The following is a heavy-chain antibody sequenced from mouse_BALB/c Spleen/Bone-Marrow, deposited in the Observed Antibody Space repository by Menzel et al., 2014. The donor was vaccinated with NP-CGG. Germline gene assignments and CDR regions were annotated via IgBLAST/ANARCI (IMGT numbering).Heavy chain of an antibody. CDR2: ILPGSGST. CDR1: GYTFSSYW. Sequence: VQLQQSGAELMKPGASVKISCEATGYTFSSYWIEWVKQRPGHGLEWIGEILPGSGSTNYNEKFKGKATFTADTSSNTAYMQHSSLTSEDSAVYYCARNGNYPAWFAYWGQGTLVTVSA. CDR3: ARNGNYPAWFAY. D-gene: IGHD2-1*01. J-gene: IGHJ3*01. V-gene: IGHV1-9*01.